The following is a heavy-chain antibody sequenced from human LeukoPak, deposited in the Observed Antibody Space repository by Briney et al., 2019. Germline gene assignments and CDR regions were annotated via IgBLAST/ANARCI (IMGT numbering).Heavy chain of an antibody. J-gene: IGHJ4*02. CDR3: AKDQWGLDY. D-gene: IGHD1-26*01. Sequence: GGSLRLSCAASGFTLSSNAMSWVRQAPGKGPEWVSAISGSDVTTYYADSVKGRFTISRDNSKNTLFLQMNSLRAEDTAVYYCAKDQWGLDYWGQGTLVTVPS. CDR1: GFTLSSNA. CDR2: ISGSDVTT. V-gene: IGHV3-23*01.